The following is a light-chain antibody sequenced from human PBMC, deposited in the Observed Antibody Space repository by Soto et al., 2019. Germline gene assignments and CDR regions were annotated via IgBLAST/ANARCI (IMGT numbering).Light chain of an antibody. CDR2: ASS. V-gene: IGKV1-39*01. CDR1: QTVKTY. J-gene: IGKJ1*01. CDR3: QQTSTSPAT. Sequence: DVQMTQSPSSLSASVGDSVTITCRSSQTVKTYLNWYQHKPGKAPQLLIYASSRLQTGVASRFSGSGSWTYFNLTNTSPQPEYFATYYGQQTSTSPATFGQGTKVEIK.